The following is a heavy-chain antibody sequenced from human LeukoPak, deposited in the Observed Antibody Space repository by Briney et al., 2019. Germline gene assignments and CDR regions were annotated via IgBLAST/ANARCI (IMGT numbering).Heavy chain of an antibody. CDR2: ISGSGGST. D-gene: IGHD6-13*01. J-gene: IGHJ5*02. CDR1: GFTFSSYA. Sequence: GGSLRLFCAASGFTFSSYAMSWARQAPGKGLEWVSAISGSGGSTYYADSVKGRFTISRDNSKNTLYLQMNSLRAEDTAVYYCAKTTGYSSSWYWFDPWGQGTPVTVSS. V-gene: IGHV3-23*01. CDR3: AKTTGYSSSWYWFDP.